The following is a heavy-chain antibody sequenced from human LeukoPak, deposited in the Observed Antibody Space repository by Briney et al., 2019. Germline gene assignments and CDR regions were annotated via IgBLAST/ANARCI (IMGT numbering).Heavy chain of an antibody. J-gene: IGHJ3*02. V-gene: IGHV4-34*01. D-gene: IGHD6-13*01. CDR3: ARRRIAAAGHRLFDI. CDR1: GGSFSGYY. CDR2: INHSGST. Sequence: KPSETLSLTCAVYGGSFSGYYWSWIRQPPGKGLEWIGEINHSGSTNYNPSLKSRVTISVDTSKNQFSLKLSSVTAADTAVYYCARRRIAAAGHRLFDIWGQGTMVTVSS.